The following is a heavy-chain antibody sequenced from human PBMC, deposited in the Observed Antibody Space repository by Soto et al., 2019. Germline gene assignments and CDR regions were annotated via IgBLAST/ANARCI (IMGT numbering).Heavy chain of an antibody. CDR3: ARAYCSSTSCHEDAFDI. J-gene: IGHJ3*02. CDR2: ICYSGST. Sequence: PSETLSLTCTVSGCSISSSSYYWGWVRQPPGKGLEWIGSICYSGSTYYNPSLKSRVTISLDTSKNKFYLKLSSVTAADTAVYHCARAYCSSTSCHEDAFDIWGQGTMVTVSS. D-gene: IGHD2-2*01. CDR1: GCSISSSSYY. V-gene: IGHV4-39*01.